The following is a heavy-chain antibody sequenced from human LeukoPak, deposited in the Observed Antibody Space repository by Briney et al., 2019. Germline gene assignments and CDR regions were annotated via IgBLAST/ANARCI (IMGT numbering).Heavy chain of an antibody. Sequence: SETLSLTCTVSGGSVNSGTYYWSWIRQPPGKGLEWIGNIYYSGSAYYNPSLKSRVTMSVDTSKNQFSLKLSSVTAADTAVYYCARHFGPTAMAPNFDYWGQGTLVTVSS. J-gene: IGHJ4*02. CDR3: ARHFGPTAMAPNFDY. V-gene: IGHV4-39*01. CDR2: IYYSGSA. D-gene: IGHD5-18*01. CDR1: GGSVNSGTYY.